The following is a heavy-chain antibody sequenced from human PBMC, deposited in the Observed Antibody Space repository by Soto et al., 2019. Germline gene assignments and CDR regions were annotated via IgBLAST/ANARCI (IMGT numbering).Heavy chain of an antibody. CDR3: ARGPESRSTAYFDY. CDR2: ISAYTGNT. J-gene: IGHJ4*02. Sequence: AAVNVTWKDSGYTFTCCGITSLRQAPGQGLEWMGWISAYTGNTNYAQKVQGRVTMSTETSTSTAYLELRSLRSDDTAVYYCARGPESRSTAYFDYWGQGTLVTVSS. D-gene: IGHD1-26*01. CDR1: GYTFTCCG. V-gene: IGHV1-18*01.